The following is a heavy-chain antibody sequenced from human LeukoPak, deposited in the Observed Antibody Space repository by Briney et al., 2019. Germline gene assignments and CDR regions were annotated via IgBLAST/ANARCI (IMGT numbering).Heavy chain of an antibody. CDR3: ARDAPRSSWYLDY. V-gene: IGHV4-61*02. CDR1: GGSISSGSYY. Sequence: SQTLSLTCTVSGGSISSGSYYWSWIRQPAGKGLEYIGRIYTSGSTNYNPSLESRVTISVDTSKNQFSLKLSSVTAADTAVYFCARDAPRSSWYLDYWGQGTLVTVS. J-gene: IGHJ4*02. CDR2: IYTSGST. D-gene: IGHD6-13*01.